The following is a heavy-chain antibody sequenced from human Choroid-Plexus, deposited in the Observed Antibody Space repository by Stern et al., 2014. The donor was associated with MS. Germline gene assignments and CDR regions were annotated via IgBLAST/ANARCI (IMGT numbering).Heavy chain of an antibody. CDR3: AKDRQYLTYFFDH. V-gene: IGHV3-30*18. CDR2: VSHDGSYK. Sequence: VQLVESGGGVVQPGRPLRLSCVASGFTFGSCAMHWVRQAPGKGLEWVGGVSHDGSYKYYADSVKGRFTISRDNSQNTLYMQMSSLRPEDTAVYYCAKDRQYLTYFFDHWGQRSLVTVSS. D-gene: IGHD2/OR15-2a*01. CDR1: GFTFGSCA. J-gene: IGHJ5*02.